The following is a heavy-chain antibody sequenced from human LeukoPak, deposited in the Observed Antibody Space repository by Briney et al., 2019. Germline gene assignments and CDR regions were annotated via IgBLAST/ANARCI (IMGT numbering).Heavy chain of an antibody. CDR1: GCSSSSYY. V-gene: IGHV4-59*01. Sequence: PSETLSLTCTVSGCSSSSYYWSWIRQPPRKGLEGIGYIYYSGSTNYNPSLKSRVTISVDPSKNQFSLKLSSVTAADTAVYYCARCPRAAFDIWGQGKMVTVSS. CDR2: IYYSGST. CDR3: ARCPRAAFDI. J-gene: IGHJ3*02.